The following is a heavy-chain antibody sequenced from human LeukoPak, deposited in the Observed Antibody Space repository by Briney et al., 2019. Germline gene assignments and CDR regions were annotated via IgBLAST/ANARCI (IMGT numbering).Heavy chain of an antibody. CDR2: VNRDGRST. CDR3: ARHPYDILTGPSFDY. J-gene: IGHJ4*02. V-gene: IGHV3-74*01. D-gene: IGHD3-9*01. Sequence: GESLRLSCAASGFTFSSDWMHWVRQAPGKGLVWVSRVNRDGRSTTYADSVKGRFTISRDNAKNTLYLQMNSLRAEDTAVYYCARHPYDILTGPSFDYWGQGTLVTVSS. CDR1: GFTFSSDW.